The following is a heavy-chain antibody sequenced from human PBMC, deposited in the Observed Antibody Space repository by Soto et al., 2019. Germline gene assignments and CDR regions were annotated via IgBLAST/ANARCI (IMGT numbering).Heavy chain of an antibody. J-gene: IGHJ2*01. V-gene: IGHV4-59*01. CDR1: GGSIGRYY. CDR2: IYYSGST. Sequence: PSETLSLTCTVSGGSIGRYYWSWIRQPPGKGLEWIGYIYYSGSTNYNPSLMRRLTISVDSSKNQFSLKLTSLTAADTAVYYCARSYSDYDSVYWYFDLWGRGTLVTVSS. D-gene: IGHD5-12*01. CDR3: ARSYSDYDSVYWYFDL.